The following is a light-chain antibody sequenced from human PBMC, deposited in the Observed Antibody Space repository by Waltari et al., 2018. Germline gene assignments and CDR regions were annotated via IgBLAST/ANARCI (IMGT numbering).Light chain of an antibody. CDR2: SAS. CDR3: QQYKNWPPLT. Sequence: EIVMTQFPATLSLSLGERATSSCSASQSISNNLAWYQQKLGQAPRLLIHSASPRATGIPGRFSGSGSGTEFTLTISSLQSEDFARYYCQQYKNWPPLTFGGGTKVEIK. J-gene: IGKJ4*01. CDR1: QSISNN. V-gene: IGKV3-15*01.